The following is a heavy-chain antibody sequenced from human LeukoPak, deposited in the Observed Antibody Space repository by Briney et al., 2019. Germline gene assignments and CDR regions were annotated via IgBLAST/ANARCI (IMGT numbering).Heavy chain of an antibody. D-gene: IGHD2-2*01. V-gene: IGHV1-18*01. Sequence: ASVKVSCKASGYTFTSYGISWVRQAPGQGLEWMGWISAYNGNTNYVQKLQGRVTMTTDTSTSTAYMELRSLRSDDTAVYYCARNGAFRCSGTSCLYYFDYWGQGTLVTVSS. CDR2: ISAYNGNT. CDR3: ARNGAFRCSGTSCLYYFDY. J-gene: IGHJ4*02. CDR1: GYTFTSYG.